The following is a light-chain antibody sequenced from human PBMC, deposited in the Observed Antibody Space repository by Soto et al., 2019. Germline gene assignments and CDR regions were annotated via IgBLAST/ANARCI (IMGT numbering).Light chain of an antibody. CDR3: AAWDDSLSGHVV. CDR2: RNN. Sequence: QSVLXXXXSXSGXXXXRVTISXXXSSXNIGSNYVYWYQQLPGTAPKLLIYRNNQRPSGVPDRFSGSKSGTSASLAISGLRSEDEADYYCAAWDDSLSGHVVFGGGTKLTVL. CDR1: SXNIGSNY. J-gene: IGLJ2*01. V-gene: IGLV1-47*01.